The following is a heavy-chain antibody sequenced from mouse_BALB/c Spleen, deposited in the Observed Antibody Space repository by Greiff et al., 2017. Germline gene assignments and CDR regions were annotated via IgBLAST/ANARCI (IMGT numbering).Heavy chain of an antibody. D-gene: IGHD1-2*01. J-gene: IGHJ4*01. CDR1: GYTFTSYW. V-gene: IGHV1S22*01. CDR2: IYPGSGST. Sequence: LKQPGSELVRPGASVKLSCKASGYTFTSYWMHWVKQRHGQGLEWIGNIYPGSGSTNYDEKFKSKGTLTVDTSSSTAYMHLSSLTSEDSAVYYCTRGFTTAFYAMDYWGQGTSVTVSS. CDR3: TRGFTTAFYAMDY.